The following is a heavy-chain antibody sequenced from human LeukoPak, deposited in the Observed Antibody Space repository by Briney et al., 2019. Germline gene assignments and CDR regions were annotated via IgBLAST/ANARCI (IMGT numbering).Heavy chain of an antibody. V-gene: IGHV3-15*01. D-gene: IGHD3-9*01. J-gene: IGHJ4*02. CDR1: GFTFSNAW. CDR3: TTAGPYYDILTGYYFLDY. CDR2: IKSKTDGGTT. Sequence: GGSLRLSCAASGFTFSNAWMSWVRQAPGKGLEWVGRIKSKTDGGTTDYAAPVKGRFTISRDDSKNTLYLQMNSLKTEDTAVYYCTTAGPYYDILTGYYFLDYWGQGTLVTVSS.